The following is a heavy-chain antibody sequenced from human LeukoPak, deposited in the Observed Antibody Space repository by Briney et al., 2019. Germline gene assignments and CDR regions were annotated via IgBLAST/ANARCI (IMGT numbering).Heavy chain of an antibody. Sequence: GGSLRLSCAASGFTFSSYGMHWVRQAPGKGLEWVAVIWYDGSNKYYADSVKGRFAISRDNSKNTLYLQMNSLRAEDTAVYYCARGPTGTSLLFDHWGQGTLVTVSS. D-gene: IGHD1-1*01. V-gene: IGHV3-33*01. J-gene: IGHJ4*02. CDR2: IWYDGSNK. CDR1: GFTFSSYG. CDR3: ARGPTGTSLLFDH.